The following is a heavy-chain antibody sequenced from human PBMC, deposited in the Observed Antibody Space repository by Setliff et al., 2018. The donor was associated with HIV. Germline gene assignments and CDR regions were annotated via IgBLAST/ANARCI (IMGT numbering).Heavy chain of an antibody. D-gene: IGHD3-22*01. J-gene: IGHJ3*02. CDR1: GPTFSSHW. CDR3: AHYNTREALDT. Sequence: GGSLRLSCAASGPTFSSHWMHWVRQAPGKGLVWVSYIDNDASHTIHAAPVKDRFTISRDDSKSTLYLQMNSLTTEDTAVYYCAHYNTREALDTWGQGTMVTVSS. V-gene: IGHV3-15*06. CDR2: IDNDASHT.